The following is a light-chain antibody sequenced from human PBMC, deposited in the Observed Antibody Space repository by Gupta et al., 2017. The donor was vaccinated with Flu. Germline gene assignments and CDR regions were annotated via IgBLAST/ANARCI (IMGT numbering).Light chain of an antibody. J-gene: IGLJ3*02. Sequence: QSVLTQPPSASGPPVQRVTISCSGSSSNIGSNYVYWYQQLPRTAPKLLIYRNNQRPSGVPDRFSGSKSGTSASLAISGLRSEDEADYYCATWDDSLSGWVFGGGTKLTVL. V-gene: IGLV1-47*01. CDR1: SSNIGSNY. CDR2: RNN. CDR3: ATWDDSLSGWV.